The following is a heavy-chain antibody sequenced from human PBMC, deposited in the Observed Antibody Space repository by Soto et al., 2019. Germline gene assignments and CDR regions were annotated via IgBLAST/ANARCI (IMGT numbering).Heavy chain of an antibody. CDR2: IYYSGST. CDR3: MLGSGWKDFDY. J-gene: IGHJ4*02. V-gene: IGHV4-39*01. CDR1: GGSIRCSIYY. D-gene: IGHD3-22*01. Sequence: PSETLSLTCAVSGGSIRCSIYYWGWIRQPPGKGLEWIGNIYYSGSTYYNPSLKSRVTISVDTSKNQFSLKLSSVTAADTAVYYCMLGSGWKDFDYWGQGTLVTVSS.